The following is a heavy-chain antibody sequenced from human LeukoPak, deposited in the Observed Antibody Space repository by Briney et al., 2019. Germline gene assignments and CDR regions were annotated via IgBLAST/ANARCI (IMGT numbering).Heavy chain of an antibody. J-gene: IGHJ4*02. Sequence: SGGSLRLSCAASGFTFSSYAMSWVRQGPGKGLECVSSISGSGGSTYYADSVKGRFTISRDNSKNTLFLQMNSLRAEDTAVYCCAKRAVPGNAFFDNWGQGTLVTVSS. V-gene: IGHV3-23*01. CDR3: AKRAVPGNAFFDN. CDR1: GFTFSSYA. CDR2: ISGSGGST. D-gene: IGHD6-19*01.